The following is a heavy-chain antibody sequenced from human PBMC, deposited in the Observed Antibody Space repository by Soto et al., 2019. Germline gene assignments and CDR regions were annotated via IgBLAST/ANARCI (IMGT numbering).Heavy chain of an antibody. CDR1: GDSVSSNSAA. CDR3: AREDYDFWSGYFSIGWFDP. CDR2: TYYRSKWYN. Sequence: SQTLSLTCAISGDSVSSNSAAWNWIRQSPSRGLEWLGRTYYRSKWYNDYAVSVKSRITINPDTSKNQFSLQLNSVTPEDTAVYYCAREDYDFWSGYFSIGWFDPWGQGTLVTVSS. J-gene: IGHJ5*02. D-gene: IGHD3-3*01. V-gene: IGHV6-1*01.